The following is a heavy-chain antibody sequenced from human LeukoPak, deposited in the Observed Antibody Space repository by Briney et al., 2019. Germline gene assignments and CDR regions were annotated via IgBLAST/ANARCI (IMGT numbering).Heavy chain of an antibody. D-gene: IGHD3-10*01. V-gene: IGHV4-39*07. CDR3: ASHYGSGP. Sequence: PSETLSLTCTVSGASIGGSSYYWSWIRQPPGKGLEWIGEINHSGSTNYNPSLKSRVTISVDTSKNQFSLKLSSVTAAGTAVYYCASHYGSGPWGQGTLVTVSS. J-gene: IGHJ4*02. CDR2: INHSGST. CDR1: GASIGGSSYY.